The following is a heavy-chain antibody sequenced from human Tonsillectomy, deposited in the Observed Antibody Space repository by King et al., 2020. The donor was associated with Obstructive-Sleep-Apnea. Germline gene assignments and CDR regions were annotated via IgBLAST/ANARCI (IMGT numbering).Heavy chain of an antibody. CDR2: ISDDGSDK. D-gene: IGHD2-21*02. V-gene: IGHV3-30*04. CDR3: ARDGELVVTAILYFDY. CDR1: GFTFSPYG. J-gene: IGHJ4*02. Sequence: LVESGGGVVQPGRSLRLSCAASGFTFSPYGMHWVRQAPGKGLEWVAFISDDGSDKDYADSVKGRFTISRDNSKNTLYLQMNSLRPEDTAIYYCARDGELVVTAILYFDYWGQGTLVTVSS.